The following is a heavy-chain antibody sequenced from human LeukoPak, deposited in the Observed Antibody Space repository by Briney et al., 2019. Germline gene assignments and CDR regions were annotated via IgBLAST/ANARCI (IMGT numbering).Heavy chain of an antibody. CDR1: GFAFNTYW. CDR3: ARDRTIAWFDY. V-gene: IGHV3-74*01. D-gene: IGHD2-15*01. Sequence: GGSLRLSCAASGFAFNTYWMHWVRQAPGKGLVWVSHINGDGTNTNYADSVKGRFSISRDNAKETLYLQMNTLRAEDTAVYYCARDRTIAWFDYWGQGALVTVSS. CDR2: INGDGTNT. J-gene: IGHJ4*02.